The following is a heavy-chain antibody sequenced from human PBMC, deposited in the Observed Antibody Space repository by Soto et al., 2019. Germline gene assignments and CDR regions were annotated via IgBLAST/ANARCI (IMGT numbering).Heavy chain of an antibody. Sequence: QVPLVESGGGLVKPGGSLRLSCAASGFSFSGSYMSWIRQAPGKGLEWVSYIMSGGSNEYYAASVRGRFAISRDDAKTSLYLQLNRLRADDTAVYYCARGPLGAFDNWGQGTMVTVYS. V-gene: IGHV3-11*01. CDR2: IMSGGSNE. CDR1: GFSFSGSY. J-gene: IGHJ3*02. CDR3: ARGPLGAFDN.